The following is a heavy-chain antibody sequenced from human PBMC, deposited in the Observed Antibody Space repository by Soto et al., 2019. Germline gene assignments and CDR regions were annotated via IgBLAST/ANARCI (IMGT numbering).Heavy chain of an antibody. V-gene: IGHV4-4*07. CDR2: IYGSGGT. D-gene: IGHD3-16*01. CDR1: GGSMFSYY. J-gene: IGHJ4*02. Sequence: QVQLQESGPGLVKASETLSLTCTVSGGSMFSYYWSWIRQPAGKGLEWIARIYGSGGTNYNPSPKSRVTRSVDTSKNKCSLGLTSVTAADTAVYYCAREGASSYASRHFDNWGPGTLVTVSS. CDR3: AREGASSYASRHFDN.